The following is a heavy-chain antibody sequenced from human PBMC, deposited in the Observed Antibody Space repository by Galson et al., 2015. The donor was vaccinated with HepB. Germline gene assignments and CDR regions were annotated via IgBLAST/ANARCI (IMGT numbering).Heavy chain of an antibody. V-gene: IGHV3-9*01. Sequence: PRLSCAASGFIFDDYAMHWVRQAPGKGLEWVSGIRWNSGSIGYADSVKGRFTISRDNAKNPLYLQMNSLRGEGTALYYCAKTTYGDYGNFDYWGQGTLVTVSS. CDR2: IRWNSGSI. D-gene: IGHD4-17*01. CDR1: GFIFDDYA. CDR3: AKTTYGDYGNFDY. J-gene: IGHJ4*02.